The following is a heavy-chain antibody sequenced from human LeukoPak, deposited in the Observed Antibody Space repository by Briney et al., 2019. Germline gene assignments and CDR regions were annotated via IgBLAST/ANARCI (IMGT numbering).Heavy chain of an antibody. Sequence: SETLSLTCTVSGGSIRSYYWSWIRQPPGKGLEWIGYIYYSGSTNYNPSLKSRVTISVDTSKNQFSLKLSSVTAADTAVYYCAREIFPIAAAAPLVWGQGTLVTVSS. CDR2: IYYSGST. D-gene: IGHD6-13*01. CDR3: AREIFPIAAAAPLV. V-gene: IGHV4-59*12. CDR1: GGSIRSYY. J-gene: IGHJ4*02.